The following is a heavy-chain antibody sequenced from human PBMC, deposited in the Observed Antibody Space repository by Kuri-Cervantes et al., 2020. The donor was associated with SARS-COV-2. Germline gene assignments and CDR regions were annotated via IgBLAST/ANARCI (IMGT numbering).Heavy chain of an antibody. V-gene: IGHV4-59*01. CDR2: VYYTGST. CDR3: ARDGGSSWDFDY. J-gene: IGHJ4*02. D-gene: IGHD6-13*01. CDR1: GGSITSSY. Sequence: SETLSLTCSVSGGSITSSYWSWLRQPPGKGLEWIGYVYYTGSTNYNPSLKSRVSITIDTSKRQFSLKLTSVTAADTAVYYCARDGGSSWDFDYWGQGTLVTVSS.